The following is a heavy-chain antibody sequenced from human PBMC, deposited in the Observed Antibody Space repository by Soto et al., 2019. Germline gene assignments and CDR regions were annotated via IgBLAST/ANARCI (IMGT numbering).Heavy chain of an antibody. CDR3: AKESVGDHHFDY. CDR1: GFTFSSYG. Sequence: GGSLRLSCAASGFTFSSYGMHWVRQAPGKGLEWVAVISYDGSNKYYADSVKGRFTISRDNSKNTLYLQMNSLRAEDTAVYYCAKESVGDHHFDYWGQGTLVTVSS. D-gene: IGHD4-17*01. CDR2: ISYDGSNK. J-gene: IGHJ4*02. V-gene: IGHV3-30*18.